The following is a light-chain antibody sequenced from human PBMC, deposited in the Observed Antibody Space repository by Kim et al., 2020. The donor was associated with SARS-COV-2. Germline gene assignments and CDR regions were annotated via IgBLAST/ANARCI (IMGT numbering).Light chain of an antibody. J-gene: IGLJ2*01. CDR2: DVS. V-gene: IGLV2-14*01. CDR1: SSDVGGYNY. CDR3: SSYTSSSTVVLVV. Sequence: QSALTQPASVSGSPGQSITISCTGTSSDVGGYNYVSWYQQHPGKAPKLMIYDVSKRPSGVSNRFSGSKSGNTASLTISGLQAEDEADYYCSSYTSSSTVVLVVFGGGTKLTVL.